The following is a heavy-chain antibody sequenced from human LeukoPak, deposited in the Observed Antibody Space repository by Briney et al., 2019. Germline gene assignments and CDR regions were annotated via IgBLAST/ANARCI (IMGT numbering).Heavy chain of an antibody. Sequence: SQTLSLTCTVSGGSISSGDYYWSWIRQHPGKGLEWIGYIHYSGSTYYSPSLKSRVTISVDTSKKQFSLKLSSVTAADTAVYYCARVGVAAKSSRYFDYWGQGTLVTVSS. CDR3: ARVGVAAKSSRYFDY. J-gene: IGHJ4*02. V-gene: IGHV4-31*03. CDR1: GGSISSGDYY. D-gene: IGHD2-15*01. CDR2: IHYSGST.